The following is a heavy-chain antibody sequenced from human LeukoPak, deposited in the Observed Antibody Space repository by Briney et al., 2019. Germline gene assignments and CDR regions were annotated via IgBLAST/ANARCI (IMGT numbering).Heavy chain of an antibody. CDR1: SYSIPSGYY. D-gene: IGHD5-12*01. V-gene: IGHV4-38-2*02. Sequence: SETLSLTCSVSSYSIPSGYYWGWIRQPPGKGLEWIGSINLSGHTYYNPSLKSRVTISVDTSKNQFSLKLTSVTAADTAVYYCARQVATKGEWAFDIWGQGTMVTASS. CDR2: INLSGHT. J-gene: IGHJ3*02. CDR3: ARQVATKGEWAFDI.